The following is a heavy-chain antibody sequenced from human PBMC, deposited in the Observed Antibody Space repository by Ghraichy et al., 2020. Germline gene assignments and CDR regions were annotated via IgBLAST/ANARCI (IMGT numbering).Heavy chain of an antibody. V-gene: IGHV3-74*01. CDR1: GFTFSSYW. CDR2: INSDGSST. Sequence: GGSLRLSCAASGFTFSSYWMHWVRQAPGKGLVWVSRINSDGSSTSYADSVKGRFTISRDNAKNTLYLQMNSLRAEDTAVYYCARAPLAYCGGDCYYYFDYWGQGTLVTVSS. J-gene: IGHJ4*02. CDR3: ARAPLAYCGGDCYYYFDY. D-gene: IGHD2-21*02.